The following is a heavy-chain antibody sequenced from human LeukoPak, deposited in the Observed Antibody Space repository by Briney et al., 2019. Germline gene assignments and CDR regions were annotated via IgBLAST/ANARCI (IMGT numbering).Heavy chain of an antibody. Sequence: GASVKVSCKASGYSFTGYYMHWVRQAPGQGREWMGWINPYSGDTNYAQKFQGRVTVTRDTSISTAYMELSRLKSDDTAVYYCARLVHSGVGEDDYWGQGTLVTVSS. V-gene: IGHV1-2*02. CDR3: ARLVHSGVGEDDY. CDR2: INPYSGDT. J-gene: IGHJ4*02. CDR1: GYSFTGYY. D-gene: IGHD3-16*01.